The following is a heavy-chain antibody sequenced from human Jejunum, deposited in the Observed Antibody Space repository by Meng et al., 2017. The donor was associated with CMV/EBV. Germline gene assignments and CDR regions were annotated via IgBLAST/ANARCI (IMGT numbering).Heavy chain of an antibody. CDR2: INPELGNS. Sequence: SGYNFVADGLSWVRQAPGQPLEWMAWINPELGNSSYRDRFRGRVTLSTNTSSATAYMELHGLTSDDSAIYYCARDPLSGIATFDVWGPGTTVTVSS. V-gene: IGHV1-18*01. D-gene: IGHD3-10*01. CDR1: GYNFVADG. CDR3: ARDPLSGIATFDV. J-gene: IGHJ3*01.